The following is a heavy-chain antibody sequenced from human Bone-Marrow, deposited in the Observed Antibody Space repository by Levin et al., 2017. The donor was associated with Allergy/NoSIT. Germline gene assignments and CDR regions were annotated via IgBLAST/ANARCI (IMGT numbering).Heavy chain of an antibody. CDR1: GGSVSSGSYY. J-gene: IGHJ4*02. CDR2: IYHSGST. D-gene: IGHD4-23*01. Sequence: LETLSLTCTVSGGSVSSGSYYWSWIRQPPGTGLEWIAYIYHSGSTKYNPSLKSRVTISLDTSRNQFSLRLTSLTAADTAVYYCARGSYFGGLSFDCWGKGTLVTGSS. CDR3: ARGSYFGGLSFDC. V-gene: IGHV4-61*01.